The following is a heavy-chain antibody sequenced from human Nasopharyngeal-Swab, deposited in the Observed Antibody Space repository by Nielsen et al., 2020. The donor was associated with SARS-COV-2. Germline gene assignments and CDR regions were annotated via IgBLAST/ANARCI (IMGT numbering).Heavy chain of an antibody. CDR2: IYYSGST. J-gene: IGHJ6*03. CDR3: AKSPPRGWGYYYYMDV. D-gene: IGHD6-19*01. V-gene: IGHV4-39*01. Sequence: WIHQPPGKGLEWIGSIYYSGSTYYNPSLKSRVTISVDTSKNQFSLKLSSVTAADTAVYYCAKSPPRGWGYYYYMDVWGKGTTVTVSS.